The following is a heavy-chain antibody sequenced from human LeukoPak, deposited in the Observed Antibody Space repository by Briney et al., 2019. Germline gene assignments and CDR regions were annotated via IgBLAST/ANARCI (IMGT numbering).Heavy chain of an antibody. Sequence: ASVKVSCKASGYTFTSYYMHWVRQAPGQGLEWMGIINPSGGSTSYAQKFQGRVTMTRDTSTSTVYMELSSLRSEDTAVYYCAREPLRFLEWLHSNYYYYGMDVWGQGTTVTVSS. V-gene: IGHV1-46*01. D-gene: IGHD3-3*01. CDR3: AREPLRFLEWLHSNYYYYGMDV. CDR1: GYTFTSYY. J-gene: IGHJ6*02. CDR2: INPSGGST.